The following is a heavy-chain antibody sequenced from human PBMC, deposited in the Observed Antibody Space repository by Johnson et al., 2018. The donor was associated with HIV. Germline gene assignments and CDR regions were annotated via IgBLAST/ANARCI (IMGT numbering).Heavy chain of an antibody. D-gene: IGHD1-26*01. Sequence: QVTLVESGGGVVQPGRSLRLSCAASGFTFSSYGMHWVRQAPGKGLEWVAVISYDGSNKYYADSVKGRFTISRDNSKNTLFLQMNSLRDEDTAVYFCAKGGVWEIPLGFGAVDFWGQGTMVSASS. V-gene: IGHV3-30*18. CDR3: AKGGVWEIPLGFGAVDF. J-gene: IGHJ3*01. CDR1: GFTFSSYG. CDR2: ISYDGSNK.